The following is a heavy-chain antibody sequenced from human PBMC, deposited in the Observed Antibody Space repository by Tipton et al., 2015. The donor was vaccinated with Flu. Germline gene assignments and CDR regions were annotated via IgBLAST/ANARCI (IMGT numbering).Heavy chain of an antibody. D-gene: IGHD1-26*01. J-gene: IGHJ3*02. Sequence: TLSLTCTVSGGSISSYYWSWIRQPPRKGLEWIGYIYYSGSTNYNPSLKSRVTISVDTSKNQFSLKLSSVTAADTAVYYCARALGIVGAKGAFDIWGQGTMVTVSS. CDR1: GGSISSYY. CDR2: IYYSGST. CDR3: ARALGIVGAKGAFDI. V-gene: IGHV4-59*12.